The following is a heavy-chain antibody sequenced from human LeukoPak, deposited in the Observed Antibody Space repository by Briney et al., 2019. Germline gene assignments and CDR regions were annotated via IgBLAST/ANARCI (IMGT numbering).Heavy chain of an antibody. CDR1: GGSSSGYY. Sequence: SETLSLTCAVYGGSSSGYYWSWIRQPPGKGLEWIGEINQSGSTNQNPSLKSRVTISIDTSKNQFSLQLNSVTPEDTAVYYCARGSSGWQKGLFDYWGQGTLVTVSS. J-gene: IGHJ4*02. CDR2: INQSGST. D-gene: IGHD6-19*01. V-gene: IGHV4-34*01. CDR3: ARGSSGWQKGLFDY.